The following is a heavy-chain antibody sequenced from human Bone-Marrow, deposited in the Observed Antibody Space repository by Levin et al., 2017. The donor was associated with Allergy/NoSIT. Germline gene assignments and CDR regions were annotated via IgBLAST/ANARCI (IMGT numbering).Heavy chain of an antibody. CDR2: IYYTGST. D-gene: IGHD6-13*01. Sequence: KASETLSLTCTVSGASISSGSYYWSWIRQHPGKGLEWIGYIYYTGSTYYNPSLKSRVTISVDTSKKQFSLKLTSVTAADTAVYYCARGVLADGNSWLFDNWGQGTLVIVSS. V-gene: IGHV4-31*03. CDR1: GASISSGSYY. J-gene: IGHJ4*02. CDR3: ARGVLADGNSWLFDN.